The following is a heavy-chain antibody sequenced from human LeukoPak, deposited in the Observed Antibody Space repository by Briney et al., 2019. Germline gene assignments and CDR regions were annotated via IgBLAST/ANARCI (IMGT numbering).Heavy chain of an antibody. CDR3: ARGASCGGGCYPH. Sequence: GGSLRLSCEASGFSVRSSYMSWVRQAPGKGLEWVSVIYTSDSTHYADSVKGRFIISRDNSRNTLYLQMNSLRAEDTAVYYCARGASCGGGCYPHWGQGTLVTVSS. D-gene: IGHD2-21*02. V-gene: IGHV3-53*01. CDR1: GFSVRSSY. CDR2: IYTSDST. J-gene: IGHJ4*02.